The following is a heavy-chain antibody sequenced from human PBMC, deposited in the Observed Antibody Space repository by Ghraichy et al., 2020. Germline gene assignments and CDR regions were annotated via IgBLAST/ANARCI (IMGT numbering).Heavy chain of an antibody. CDR3: AKGGYSGGWSDAY. V-gene: IGHV3-30*18. D-gene: IGHD6-19*01. Sequence: GGSLRLSCAASGFTFSSYGMRWVRQAPGKGLEWVAVISDDGSNKYYADSVKGRFTISRDNSKNTLYLQMNSLRAEDTAVYYCAKGGYSGGWSDAYWGQGTLVTVSS. CDR1: GFTFSSYG. CDR2: ISDDGSNK. J-gene: IGHJ4*02.